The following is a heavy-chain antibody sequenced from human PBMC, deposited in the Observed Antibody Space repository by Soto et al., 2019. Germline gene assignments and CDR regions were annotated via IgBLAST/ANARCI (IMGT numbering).Heavy chain of an antibody. CDR2: IYYSGST. Sequence: SETLSLTCTVSGGSISSYYWSWIRQPPGKGLEWIGYIYYSGSTNYNPSLKSRVTISVDTSKNQFSLKLSSVTAADTAVYYCARDMPKYGSRYFDYWGQGTLVTVSS. D-gene: IGHD3-10*01. CDR3: ARDMPKYGSRYFDY. V-gene: IGHV4-59*01. J-gene: IGHJ4*02. CDR1: GGSISSYY.